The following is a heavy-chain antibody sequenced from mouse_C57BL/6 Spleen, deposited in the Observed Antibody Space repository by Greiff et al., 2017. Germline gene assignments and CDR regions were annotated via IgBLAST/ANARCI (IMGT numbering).Heavy chain of an antibody. CDR1: GYTFTSYW. CDR3: ARETTVGHYYAMDY. Sequence: QVQLKESGAELAEPGASVKLSCKASGYTFTSYWMHWVKQRPGQGLEWIGYINPSSGYTKYNQKFKDKDTLTADKSSSTAYMQLSSLTYEDSAVYYCARETTVGHYYAMDYWGQGTSVTVSS. D-gene: IGHD1-1*01. V-gene: IGHV1-7*01. J-gene: IGHJ4*01. CDR2: INPSSGYT.